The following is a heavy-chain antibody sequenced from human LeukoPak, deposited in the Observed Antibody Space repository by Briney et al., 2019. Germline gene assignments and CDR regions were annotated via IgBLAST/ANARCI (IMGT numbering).Heavy chain of an antibody. CDR3: AKGSTLYYYYGMDV. CDR1: GFTFSSYA. Sequence: GGSLRLSCAASGFTFSSYAMSWVRQAPGKGLEWVSAISGSGGSTYYADSVKGRFTISRDNSKNTLYLQMNSLRAEDTAVYYCAKGSTLYYYYGMDVWGQGTTVTVSS. V-gene: IGHV3-23*01. CDR2: ISGSGGST. J-gene: IGHJ6*02.